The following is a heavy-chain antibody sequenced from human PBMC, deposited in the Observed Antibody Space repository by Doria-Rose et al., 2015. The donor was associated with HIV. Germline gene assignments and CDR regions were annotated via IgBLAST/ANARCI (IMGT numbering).Heavy chain of an antibody. CDR3: ARVLSGTYDY. CDR2: IFYTGST. D-gene: IGHD1-26*01. CDR1: GGSISHYY. J-gene: IGHJ4*02. Sequence: QVQLQESGPGLVKPSETLSLTRSVSGGSISHYYWSWIRQPPGKGLEYIGDIFYTGSTNYSPSLKSRVSISIDTSKNKFSLRPSSVTAADTAVYYCARVLSGTYDYWGQGTLVTDSS. V-gene: IGHV4-59*01.